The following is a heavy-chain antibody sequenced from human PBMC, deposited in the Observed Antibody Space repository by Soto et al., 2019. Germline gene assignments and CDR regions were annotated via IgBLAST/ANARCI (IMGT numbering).Heavy chain of an antibody. CDR1: GFTFSSYA. D-gene: IGHD4-17*01. CDR3: ASTVTTYYYYYGMDV. Sequence: PGGSLRLSCAASGFTFSSYAMSWVRQAPGKGLEWVSAISGSGGSTYYADSVKGRFTISRDNSKNSLYLQMNSLRAEDTAVYYCASTVTTYYYYYGMDVWGQGTTVTVSS. V-gene: IGHV3-23*01. CDR2: ISGSGGST. J-gene: IGHJ6*02.